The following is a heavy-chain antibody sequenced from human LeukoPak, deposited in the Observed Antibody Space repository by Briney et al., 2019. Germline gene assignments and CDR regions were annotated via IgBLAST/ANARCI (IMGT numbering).Heavy chain of an antibody. J-gene: IGHJ4*02. CDR2: ISSSSSYI. D-gene: IGHD5-24*01. CDR3: ARVRGDGYNYEFDY. V-gene: IGHV3-21*01. CDR1: GFTFSSYS. Sequence: GGSLRLSCAASGFTFSSYSMNWVRQAPGKGLEWVSSISSSSSYIYYADSVKGRFTISRDNAKNSLHLQMNSLRAEDTAVYYCARVRGDGYNYEFDYWGQGTLVTVSS.